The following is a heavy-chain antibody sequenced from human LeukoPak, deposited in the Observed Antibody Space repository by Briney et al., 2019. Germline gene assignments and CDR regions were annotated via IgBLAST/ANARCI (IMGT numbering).Heavy chain of an antibody. CDR2: IYYSGST. CDR1: GGSIIGSSYF. D-gene: IGHD6-6*01. J-gene: IGHJ4*02. V-gene: IGHV4-39*07. CDR3: ARVEGIAARQGFDY. Sequence: SETLSLTCTVSGGSIIGSSYFWGWIRQPPGKGLEWIGSIYYSGSTYYNLSLKSRVTISVDTSKNQFSLKLSSVTAADTAVYYCARVEGIAARQGFDYWGQGTLVTVSS.